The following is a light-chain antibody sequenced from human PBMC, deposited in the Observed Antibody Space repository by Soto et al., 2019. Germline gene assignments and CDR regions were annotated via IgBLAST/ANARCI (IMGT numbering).Light chain of an antibody. J-gene: IGKJ5*01. Sequence: EIVSRYRPATLHESPGERATLSCRASQSFSSNLAWYQQKPGQPPRLLIYGASSRATGIPDRFSGSGSGTDFTLTISRLEPGDFAVYYCQQYGSSPITFGQGTRLEI. CDR2: GAS. CDR3: QQYGSSPIT. CDR1: QSFSSN. V-gene: IGKV3-20*01.